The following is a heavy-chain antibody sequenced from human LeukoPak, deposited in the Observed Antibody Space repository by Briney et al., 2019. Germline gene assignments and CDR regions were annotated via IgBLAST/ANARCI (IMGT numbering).Heavy chain of an antibody. V-gene: IGHV3-30*02. CDR3: AKDYSKTSYYGSGTYYRPNWFDP. D-gene: IGHD3-10*01. CDR1: GFTFSSHG. CDR2: IRNDGTNK. J-gene: IGHJ5*02. Sequence: GGSLRLSCAASGFTFSSHGIHWVRQAPGKGLEWVAFIRNDGTNKYYVDSVKGRFTISRDNSKNTLYLQMNSLKDEDTAVYYCAKDYSKTSYYGSGTYYRPNWFDPWGQGTLVTVSS.